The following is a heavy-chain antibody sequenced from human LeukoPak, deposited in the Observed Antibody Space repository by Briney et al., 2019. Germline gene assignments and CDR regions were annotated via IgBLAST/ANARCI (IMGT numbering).Heavy chain of an antibody. J-gene: IGHJ5*02. V-gene: IGHV1-46*01. CDR1: GYTFTSYY. CDR3: ARDSVLVRAKFDP. Sequence: ASVKVSCKASGYTFTSYYMHWVRQAPGQGLEWMGIINPSGGSTSYAQKFQGRVTMTRDMSTSTVYMELSSLRSEDTAVYYCARDSVLVRAKFDPWGQGTLVTVSS. D-gene: IGHD6-13*01. CDR2: INPSGGST.